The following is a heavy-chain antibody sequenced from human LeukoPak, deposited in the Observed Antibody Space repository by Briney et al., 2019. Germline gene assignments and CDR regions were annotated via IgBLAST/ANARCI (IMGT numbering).Heavy chain of an antibody. CDR1: GFTFTTYW. CDR3: VTLASVVSEHAFDM. V-gene: IGHV3-74*01. Sequence: VGSPRLSCAASGFTFTTYWVHWFRQAPGKGLMSVSRIIPDGTTTNHADFVKGRFTISRDNAKNTVSLQSNSLCAEDTAVYYCVTLASVVSEHAFDMWGQGTMGAVSP. CDR2: IIPDGTTT. D-gene: IGHD3-22*01. J-gene: IGHJ3*02.